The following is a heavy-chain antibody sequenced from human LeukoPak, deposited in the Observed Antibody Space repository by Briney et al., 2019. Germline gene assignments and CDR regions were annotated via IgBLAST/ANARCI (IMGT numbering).Heavy chain of an antibody. CDR2: IYYSGST. Sequence: SSETLSLTCTVSGGSISSYYWSWIRQPPGKGLEWIGYIYYSGSTNYNPSLKSRVTISVDTSKNQFSLKLSSVTAADTAVYYCARIPNSGSYLGAYYYYYYMDVWGKGTTVTVSS. D-gene: IGHD1-26*01. V-gene: IGHV4-59*08. CDR3: ARIPNSGSYLGAYYYYYYMDV. CDR1: GGSISSYY. J-gene: IGHJ6*03.